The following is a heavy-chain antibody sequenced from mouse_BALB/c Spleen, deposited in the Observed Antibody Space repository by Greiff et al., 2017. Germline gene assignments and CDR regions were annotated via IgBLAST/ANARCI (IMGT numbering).Heavy chain of an antibody. V-gene: IGHV5-17*02. CDR1: GFTFSSFG. J-gene: IGHJ4*01. Sequence: EVTLMESGGGLVQPGGSRKLSCAASGFTFSSFGMHWVRQAPAKGLEWVAYISSGSSTIYYADTVKGRFTISRDNPKNTLFLQMTSLRSEDTAMYYCARERGIYDAMDYWGQGTSVTVSS. CDR2: ISSGSSTI. CDR3: ARERGIYDAMDY.